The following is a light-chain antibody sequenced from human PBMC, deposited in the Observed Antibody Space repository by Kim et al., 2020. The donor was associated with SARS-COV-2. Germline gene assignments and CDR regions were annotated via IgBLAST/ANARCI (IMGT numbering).Light chain of an antibody. V-gene: IGKV1-5*01. J-gene: IGKJ2*01. CDR2: DAS. Sequence: DIQMTQSPTTLSASVGDRVTMTCRASQSITRWVAWYQQKPGKAPKLLIYDASSLKSGVPSRFSGSGSGTEFTLTISSLQPDDFATYYCHQYNSYSHTFGEGTKLEI. CDR1: QSITRW. CDR3: HQYNSYSHT.